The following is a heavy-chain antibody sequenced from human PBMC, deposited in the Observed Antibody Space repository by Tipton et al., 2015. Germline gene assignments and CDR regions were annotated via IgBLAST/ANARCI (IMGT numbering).Heavy chain of an antibody. V-gene: IGHV1-46*03. CDR1: GYTFTSNY. J-gene: IGHJ4*02. D-gene: IGHD6-25*01. Sequence: QVQLVQSGAEVKKPGASVTVSCKASGYTFTSNYMHWVRQAPGQGLEWMGIINPRGGATSYAQKFQGRVTMTSDTPTSTLYMELSSLRSEDTAVYYCAKATGGLYYFDYWGQGTLVTVSS. CDR2: INPRGGAT. CDR3: AKATGGLYYFDY.